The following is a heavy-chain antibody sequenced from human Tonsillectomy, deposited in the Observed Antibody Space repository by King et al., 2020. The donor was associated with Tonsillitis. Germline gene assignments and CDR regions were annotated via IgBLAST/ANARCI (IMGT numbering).Heavy chain of an antibody. Sequence: VQLVESGGGLIQPGGSLRLSCAASGFTVSSNYMSWVRQAPGKGLEWVSVIYSGGSTYYADSVKGRFTISRDNSKNTLYLQMNSLRAEDTAVYYCARARRVCSSTSCYWYYFDYWGQGTLVTVPS. V-gene: IGHV3-53*01. J-gene: IGHJ4*02. D-gene: IGHD2-2*01. CDR2: IYSGGST. CDR3: ARARRVCSSTSCYWYYFDY. CDR1: GFTVSSNY.